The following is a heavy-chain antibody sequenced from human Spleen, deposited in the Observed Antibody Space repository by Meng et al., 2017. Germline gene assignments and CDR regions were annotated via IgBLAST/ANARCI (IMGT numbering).Heavy chain of an antibody. V-gene: IGHV4-34*01. CDR3: ARGPTTMAHDFDY. D-gene: IGHD4-11*01. J-gene: IGHJ4*02. CDR2: INHSGST. Sequence: VHLQQWGPGLLTPSETLSLTCVVSCGSFRDYYWSWIRQPPGKGLEWIGEINHSGSTNYNPSLESRATISVDTSQNNLSLKLSSVTAADSAVYYCARGPTTMAHDFDYWGQGTLVTVSS. CDR1: CGSFRDYY.